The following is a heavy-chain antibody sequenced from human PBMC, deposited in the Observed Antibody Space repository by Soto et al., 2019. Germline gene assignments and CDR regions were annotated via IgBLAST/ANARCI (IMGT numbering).Heavy chain of an antibody. CDR2: IDWDDDK. J-gene: IGHJ4*02. CDR1: GFSLSTSGMC. CDR3: ARSYSSGWYVDMGDE. D-gene: IGHD6-19*01. Sequence: SGPTLVNPTQTLTLTCTFSGFSLSTSGMCVSWIRQPPGKALEWLARIDWDDDKYYSTSLKTRLTISKDTSKNQVVLTMTNMDPVDTATYYCARSYSSGWYVDMGDEWGQGTLVTVSS. V-gene: IGHV2-70*11.